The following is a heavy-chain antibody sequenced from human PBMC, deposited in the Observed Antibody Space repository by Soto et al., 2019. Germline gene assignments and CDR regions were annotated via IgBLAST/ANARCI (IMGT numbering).Heavy chain of an antibody. J-gene: IGHJ4*02. D-gene: IGHD5-18*01. Sequence: SETLSLTCTVSGGSISSSSYYWGWIRQPPGKGLEGIGSIYYSGSTYYNPSLKSRVTISVDTSKNQFSLKLSSVTAADTAVYYCARGYTLLHYWGQGTLVTVSS. CDR2: IYYSGST. V-gene: IGHV4-39*01. CDR3: ARGYTLLHY. CDR1: GGSISSSSYY.